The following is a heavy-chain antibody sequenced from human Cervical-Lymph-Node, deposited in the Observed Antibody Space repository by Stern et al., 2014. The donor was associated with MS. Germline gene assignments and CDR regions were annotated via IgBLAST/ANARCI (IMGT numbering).Heavy chain of an antibody. Sequence: VQLVGSGGGVIQPGGSLRLSCTASGFTGSRDYRTWVRQTPGKGMEWVSLITNVGSTFYTDSVKCRFTISRDDSKNTVYLHMTSLRAEDTAMYYCARDTSSPERSDWWGQGTLVTVSS. D-gene: IGHD1-1*01. CDR2: ITNVGST. V-gene: IGHV3-53*01. J-gene: IGHJ4*02. CDR3: ARDTSSPERSDW. CDR1: GFTGSRDY.